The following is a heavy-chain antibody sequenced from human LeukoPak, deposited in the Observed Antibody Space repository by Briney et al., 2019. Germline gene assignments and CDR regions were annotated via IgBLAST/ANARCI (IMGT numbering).Heavy chain of an antibody. V-gene: IGHV3-74*01. CDR1: GFTFSSYW. Sequence: GGSLRLSCAASGFTFSSYWMHCVRQAPGKGLVWVSRINRDGSSTSYAHSVKGRFTIPRDNAKNTLYVQMNSLRAEDTAVYYCAKALSYSGYDYYFDFGGQGTLVTVSS. CDR2: INRDGSST. CDR3: AKALSYSGYDYYFDF. J-gene: IGHJ4*02. D-gene: IGHD5-12*01.